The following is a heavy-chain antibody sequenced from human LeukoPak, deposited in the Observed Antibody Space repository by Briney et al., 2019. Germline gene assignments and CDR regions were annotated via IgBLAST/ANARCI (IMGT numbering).Heavy chain of an antibody. CDR1: GFTFCRYD. CDR3: ARDRVHFEN. J-gene: IGHJ4*02. V-gene: IGHV3-23*01. CDR2: INPSGVYT. Sequence: TGGSLRLSCAASGFTFCRYDMRWVRQATGKGREGVSDINPSGVYTYYADSVKGRVTISRDNDNDTLYLQMNSLTAEDTALYYCARDRVHFENWGQGTLVTVSS.